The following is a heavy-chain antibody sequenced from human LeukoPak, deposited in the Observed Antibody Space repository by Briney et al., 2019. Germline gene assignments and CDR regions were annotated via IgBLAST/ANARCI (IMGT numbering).Heavy chain of an antibody. J-gene: IGHJ4*02. CDR2: INHSGST. CDR3: ARGSSRAYYDFSSGYCEDY. CDR1: GGSFSGYY. D-gene: IGHD3-3*01. Sequence: SETLSLTCAVYGGSFSGYYWSWIRQPPGNGLEWIGEINHSGSTNYNPSLKSRVTISVDTSKNQFSLKLSSVTAADTAVYYCARGSSRAYYDFSSGYCEDYWGQGTLVTVSS. V-gene: IGHV4-34*01.